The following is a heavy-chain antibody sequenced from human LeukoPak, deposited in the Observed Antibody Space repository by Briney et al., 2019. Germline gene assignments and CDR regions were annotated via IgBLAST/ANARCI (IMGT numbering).Heavy chain of an antibody. CDR3: AKDIRDYYDSSGSIKDY. CDR2: ISSSSSYI. D-gene: IGHD3-22*01. Sequence: GGSLRLSCAASGFTFSSYSMNWVRQAPGKGLEWVSSISSSSSYIYYADSVKGRFTISRDNAKNSLYLQMNSLRAEDTALYYCAKDIRDYYDSSGSIKDYWGQGTLVTVSS. J-gene: IGHJ4*02. V-gene: IGHV3-21*04. CDR1: GFTFSSYS.